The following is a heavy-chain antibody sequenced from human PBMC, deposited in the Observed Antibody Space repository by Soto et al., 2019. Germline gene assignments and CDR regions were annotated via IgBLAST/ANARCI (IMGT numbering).Heavy chain of an antibody. Sequence: KPSETLSLTCTVSGVSISSYYWSWIRQPPGKGLEWIGYIYYSGSTNYNPALKSRGTISVDTSKNQFSLKMSSVTAADTAVYYCAREFSGYSYGLWARAYNWFDPWGQGTLVTVSS. CDR3: AREFSGYSYGLWARAYNWFDP. J-gene: IGHJ5*02. CDR2: IYYSGST. CDR1: GVSISSYY. D-gene: IGHD5-18*01. V-gene: IGHV4-59*13.